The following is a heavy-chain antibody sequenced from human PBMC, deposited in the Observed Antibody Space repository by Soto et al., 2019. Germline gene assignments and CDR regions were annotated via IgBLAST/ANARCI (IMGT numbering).Heavy chain of an antibody. J-gene: IGHJ4*02. CDR1: GFTFSSYS. Sequence: GGSLRLSCAASGFTFSSYSMNWVRQAPGKGLEWVSSISSSSSYIYYADSVKGRFTISRDNAKNSLYLQMNSLRAEDTAVYYCARDMAMGIAVAGTVYWGQGTLVTVSS. CDR2: ISSSSSYI. D-gene: IGHD6-19*01. V-gene: IGHV3-21*01. CDR3: ARDMAMGIAVAGTVY.